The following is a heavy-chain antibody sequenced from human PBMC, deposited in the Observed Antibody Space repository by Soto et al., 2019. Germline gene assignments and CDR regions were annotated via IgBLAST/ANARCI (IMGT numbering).Heavy chain of an antibody. V-gene: IGHV1-2*04. CDR1: GYTFTGYY. Sequence: ASVKVSCKASGYTFTGYYMHWVRQAPGQGLEWMGWINPNSGGTNYAQKFQGWVTMTRDTSISTAYMELSRLRSDDTAVYYCAIPAANDSSGYYFDYWGQGTLVTVSS. CDR3: AIPAANDSSGYYFDY. J-gene: IGHJ4*02. D-gene: IGHD3-22*01. CDR2: INPNSGGT.